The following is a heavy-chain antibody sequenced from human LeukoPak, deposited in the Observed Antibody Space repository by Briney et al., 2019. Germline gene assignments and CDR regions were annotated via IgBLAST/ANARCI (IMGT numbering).Heavy chain of an antibody. CDR1: GFIFSSRW. Sequence: GGSLRRSCAASGFIFSSRWMSWVRQAPGKGLEWVANIKRDGSGEYYVDSVKGRFTISRDSAKNSLYLQMNSPRAEDTAVYYCASLLGDKTIFDYWGQGTLVTVSS. J-gene: IGHJ4*02. V-gene: IGHV3-7*01. D-gene: IGHD1-26*01. CDR2: IKRDGSGE. CDR3: ASLLGDKTIFDY.